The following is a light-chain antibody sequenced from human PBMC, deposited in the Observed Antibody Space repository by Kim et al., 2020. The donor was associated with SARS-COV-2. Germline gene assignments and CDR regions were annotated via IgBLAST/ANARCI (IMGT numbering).Light chain of an antibody. J-gene: IGKJ4*01. CDR1: QSVKNR. CDR3: QQYNDWPLLT. CDR2: GAS. Sequence: IVMTQSPAPLSVSPGERVTLSCRASQSVKNRLAWYQQRPGQAPRLLIYGASTRATDISARFSGSGSGTEFTLTIRSLQSEDLAVYYCQQYNDWPLLTFGEGTKLEIK. V-gene: IGKV3-15*01.